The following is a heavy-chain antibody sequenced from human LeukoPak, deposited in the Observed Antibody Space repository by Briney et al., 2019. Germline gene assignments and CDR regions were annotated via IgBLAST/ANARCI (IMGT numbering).Heavy chain of an antibody. CDR2: INPNSGGT. CDR3: ARVHRSSTSCYTGRRFHYYGMDV. CDR1: GYTFTGYY. J-gene: IGHJ6*02. D-gene: IGHD2-2*02. Sequence: ASVKVSCKASGYTFTGYYMHWVRQAPGQGLEWMGWINPNSGGTNYAQKFQGRVTMTRDTSISTAYMELSRLRSDDTAVYYCARVHRSSTSCYTGRRFHYYGMDVWGQGTTVTVSS. V-gene: IGHV1-2*02.